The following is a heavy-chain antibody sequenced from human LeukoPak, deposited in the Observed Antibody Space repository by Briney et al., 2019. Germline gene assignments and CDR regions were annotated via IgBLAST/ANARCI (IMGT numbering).Heavy chain of an antibody. CDR3: PRAVAAAVIDY. CDR1: GFAFSSYA. D-gene: IGHD6-13*01. CDR2: IGTGGDT. J-gene: IGHJ4*02. V-gene: IGHV3-47*01. Sequence: PGGSLRLSCAASGFAFSSYALHWVRRAPGKGLEWVSAIGTGGDTYYADSVMGRFTISRDNAKKSLYLHMNSLIAEDMAVYYCPRAVAAAVIDYWGQGTLVTVSS.